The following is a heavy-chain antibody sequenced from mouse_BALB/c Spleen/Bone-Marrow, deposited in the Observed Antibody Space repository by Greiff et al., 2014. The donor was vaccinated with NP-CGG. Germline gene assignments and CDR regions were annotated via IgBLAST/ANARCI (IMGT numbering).Heavy chain of an antibody. J-gene: IGHJ2*01. D-gene: IGHD2-3*01. CDR2: IYPTTGYT. V-gene: IGHV1-7*01. CDR3: ARDDGSYRDY. CDR1: GFTFTSSW. Sequence: VQLQQSGAELAKPGASVKMSCTASGFTFTSSWMHWVKQRPGQGLEWIGYIYPTTGYTDYNQKFKDKATLTADKSSNTAYMQLSSLTSEDAAVYYCARDDGSYRDYWGQGTTLTVSS.